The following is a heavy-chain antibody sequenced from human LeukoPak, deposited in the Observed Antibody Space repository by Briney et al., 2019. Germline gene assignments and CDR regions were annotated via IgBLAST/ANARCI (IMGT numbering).Heavy chain of an antibody. CDR1: GYTFTGYY. V-gene: IGHV1-2*02. J-gene: IGHJ2*01. Sequence: EASVKVSCKASGYTFTGYYMHWVRQAPGQGLEWMGWINPNSGGTNYAQKLQGRVTMTTDTSTSTAYMELRSLRSDDTAVYYCARDASDIVVVPAAPRNFDLWGRGTLVTVSS. CDR2: INPNSGGT. D-gene: IGHD2-2*01. CDR3: ARDASDIVVVPAAPRNFDL.